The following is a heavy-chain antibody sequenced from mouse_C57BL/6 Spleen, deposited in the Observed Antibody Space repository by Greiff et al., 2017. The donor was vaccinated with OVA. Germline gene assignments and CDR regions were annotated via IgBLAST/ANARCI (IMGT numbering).Heavy chain of an antibody. CDR1: GFTFTDYG. D-gene: IGHD2-5*01. CDR2: ISSGSSTI. CDR3: ARLHYSNYVFAY. Sequence: EVQVEESGGGLVKPGASLKLSCAASGFTFTDYGMHWVRQAPEQGLEWVAYISSGSSTIYYAETVKGRFTISRDNAKNTLFLQMTSLRSEDTAMYYCARLHYSNYVFAYWGQGTLVTVSA. J-gene: IGHJ3*01. V-gene: IGHV5-17*01.